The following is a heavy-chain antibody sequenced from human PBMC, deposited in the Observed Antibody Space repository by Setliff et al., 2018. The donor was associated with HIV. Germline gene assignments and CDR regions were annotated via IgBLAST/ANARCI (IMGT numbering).Heavy chain of an antibody. CDR3: ARAPPPLRYFDWEPLDAFDI. CDR1: GYTFNSYT. D-gene: IGHD3-9*01. Sequence: GASVKVSCKASGYTFNSYTISWLRQAPGQGLEWMGWISPYNGNTDYAQEMQGRLTMTTDTSTSTAYMDLESLTSDDTAVYYGARAPPPLRYFDWEPLDAFDIWGQGTMVTVSS. V-gene: IGHV1-18*04. J-gene: IGHJ3*02. CDR2: ISPYNGNT.